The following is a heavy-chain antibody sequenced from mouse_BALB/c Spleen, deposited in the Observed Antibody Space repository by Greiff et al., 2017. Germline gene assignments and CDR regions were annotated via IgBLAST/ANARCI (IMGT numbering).Heavy chain of an antibody. J-gene: IGHJ3*01. CDR1: GFTFTDYY. V-gene: IGHV7-3*02. CDR2: IRNKANGYTT. CDR3: ARERDFAY. Sequence: EVKLVESGGGLVQPGGSLRLSCATSGFTFTDYYMSWVRQPPGKALEWLGFIRNKANGYTTEYSASVKGRFTISRDNSQSILYLQMNTLRAEDSATYYCARERDFAYWGQGTLVTVSA.